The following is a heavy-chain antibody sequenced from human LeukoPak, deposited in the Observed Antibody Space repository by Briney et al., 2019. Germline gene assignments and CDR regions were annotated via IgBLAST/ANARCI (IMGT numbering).Heavy chain of an antibody. Sequence: ASVKVSCKASGYTFTSYAMHWVRQAPGQRLEWMGWINAGNGNTGYAQKFQGRVTITRNTSISTAYMELSSLRSEDTAVYYCARGGDYGDYGGRSGAFDIWGQGTMVTVSS. CDR3: ARGGDYGDYGGRSGAFDI. V-gene: IGHV1-3*01. D-gene: IGHD4-17*01. CDR1: GYTFTSYA. CDR2: INAGNGNT. J-gene: IGHJ3*02.